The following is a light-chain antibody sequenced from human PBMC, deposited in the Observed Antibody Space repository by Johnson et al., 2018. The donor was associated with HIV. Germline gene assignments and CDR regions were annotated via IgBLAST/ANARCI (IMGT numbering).Light chain of an antibody. CDR3: GTWDSRLSAA. CDR1: SSNIGNKY. CDR2: DHN. V-gene: IGLV1-51*01. Sequence: QSVLTQPHSVSAAPGPKVTISCSGSSSNIGNKYVSWYQQLPGTAPKLLIYDHNKRPSGSPDRFSGSRSGTSATMGIAGLQTGDEADYYCGTWDSRLSAAFGTGTKVTVL. J-gene: IGLJ1*01.